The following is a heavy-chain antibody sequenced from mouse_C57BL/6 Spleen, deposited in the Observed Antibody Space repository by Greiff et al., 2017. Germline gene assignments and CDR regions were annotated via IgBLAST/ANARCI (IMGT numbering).Heavy chain of an antibody. V-gene: IGHV5-9-1*02. CDR3: TRDPGFDY. Sequence: EVKLLESGEGLVKPGGSLKLSCAASGFTFSSYAMSWVRQTPEQGLEWVGWISSGGGYIYYADTVKGRVTISRDNARNTLYLQMSRLKAEYTAMYYCTRDPGFDYWGQGTTLTVSS. CDR1: GFTFSSYA. J-gene: IGHJ2*01. CDR2: ISSGGGYI.